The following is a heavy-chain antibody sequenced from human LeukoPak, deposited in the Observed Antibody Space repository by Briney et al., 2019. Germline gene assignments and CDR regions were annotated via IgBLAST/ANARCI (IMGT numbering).Heavy chain of an antibody. V-gene: IGHV5-51*01. CDR3: ARELWGNLDL. Sequence: LGESLKISCKGSGYSFTNYWIVWVRQMPGKGLEWMGIIYPGDSDTRYSPSFQGHVTVSVDKSINTAYLQWSSLQASDTAIYYCARELWGNLDLWGQGTLVTVSS. J-gene: IGHJ4*02. CDR2: IYPGDSDT. CDR1: GYSFTNYW. D-gene: IGHD7-27*01.